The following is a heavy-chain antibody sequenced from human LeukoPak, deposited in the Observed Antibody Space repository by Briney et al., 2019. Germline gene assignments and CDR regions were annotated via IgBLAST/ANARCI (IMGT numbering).Heavy chain of an antibody. CDR1: GGSGSDY. J-gene: IGHJ5*02. Sequence: SETLSLTCIVSGGSGSDYWGWIRQPPGKGLEWIGSIYYSGSTYYNPSLKSRVTISVDTSKNQFSLKLSSVTAADTAVYYCARHLRYFDWLSTFDPWGQGALVTVSS. CDR3: ARHLRYFDWLSTFDP. CDR2: IYYSGST. D-gene: IGHD3-9*01. V-gene: IGHV4-39*01.